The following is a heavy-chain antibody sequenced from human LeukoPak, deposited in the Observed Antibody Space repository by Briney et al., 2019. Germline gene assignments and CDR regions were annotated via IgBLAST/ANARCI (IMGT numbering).Heavy chain of an antibody. CDR3: ARVFPDLLTGYDIDAFDI. Sequence: ASVKVSCKASGYTFTSYYMHWLRQPPGQGREWMGIINPSGGSTSYAQKFQGRVTMTRDTSTSTVYMELSSLRSEDTAVYYCARVFPDLLTGYDIDAFDIWGQGTMVTVSS. V-gene: IGHV1-46*01. J-gene: IGHJ3*02. CDR1: GYTFTSYY. D-gene: IGHD3-9*01. CDR2: INPSGGST.